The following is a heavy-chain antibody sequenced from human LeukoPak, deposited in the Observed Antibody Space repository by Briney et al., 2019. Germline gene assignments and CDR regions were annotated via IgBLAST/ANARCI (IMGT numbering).Heavy chain of an antibody. J-gene: IGHJ5*02. V-gene: IGHV4-34*01. CDR2: INHSGST. Sequence: PSETLSLTCTVSGGSISSYYWSWIRQPPGKGLEWIGEINHSGSTNYNPSLKSRVTISVDTSKNQFSLKLSSVTAADTAVYYCARATTPLAATHKHNWFDPWGQGTLVTVSS. D-gene: IGHD2-15*01. CDR1: GGSISSYY. CDR3: ARATTPLAATHKHNWFDP.